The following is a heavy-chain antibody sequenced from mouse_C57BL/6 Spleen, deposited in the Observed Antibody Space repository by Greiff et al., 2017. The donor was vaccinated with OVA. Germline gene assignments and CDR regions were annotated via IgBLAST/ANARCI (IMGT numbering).Heavy chain of an antibody. Sequence: VQLQQPGAELVMPGASVKLSCKASGYTFTSYWMHWVKQRPGQGLEWIGEIDPSDSYTNYNQKFKGKSTLTVDKSSSTAYMQLSSLTSEDSAVYYCANGGEGGFDYWGQGTTLTVSS. CDR3: ANGGEGGFDY. CDR1: GYTFTSYW. J-gene: IGHJ2*01. CDR2: IDPSDSYT. V-gene: IGHV1-69*01. D-gene: IGHD3-3*01.